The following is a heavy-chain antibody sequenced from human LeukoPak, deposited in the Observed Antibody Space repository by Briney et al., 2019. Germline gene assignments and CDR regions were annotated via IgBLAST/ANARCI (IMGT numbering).Heavy chain of an antibody. Sequence: GASVKVSCKASGHTFTGYYMHWVRQAPGQGLEWMGRINPNSDGTNYPQKFQGRVTITADESTSTAYMELSSLRSEDTAVYYCARDDIEWELRGIDYWGQGTLVTVSS. D-gene: IGHD1-26*01. J-gene: IGHJ4*02. V-gene: IGHV1-2*06. CDR2: INPNSDGT. CDR3: ARDDIEWELRGIDY. CDR1: GHTFTGYY.